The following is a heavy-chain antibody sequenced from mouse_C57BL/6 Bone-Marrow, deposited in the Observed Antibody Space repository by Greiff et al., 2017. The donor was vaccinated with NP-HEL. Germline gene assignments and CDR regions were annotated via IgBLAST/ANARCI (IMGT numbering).Heavy chain of an antibody. CDR1: GYTFTDYN. CDR2: INPNNGGT. CDR3: VLFTMVTTDYYAMDD. J-gene: IGHJ4*01. V-gene: IGHV1-18*01. Sequence: VQLQQSGPELVKPGASVKIPCKASGYTFTDYNMDWVKQSHGQSLEWIGDINPNNGGTIYNQKFKGKATLTVDKSSSTAYMERRSLTSEDTAFYYGVLFTMVTTDYYAMDDWGQGTSVTVSS. D-gene: IGHD2-2*01.